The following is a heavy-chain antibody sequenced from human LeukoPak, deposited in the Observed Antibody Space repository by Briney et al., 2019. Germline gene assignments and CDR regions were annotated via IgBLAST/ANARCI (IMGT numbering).Heavy chain of an antibody. CDR3: STLTSRGLSDS. Sequence: GGSLRLSCAASGFTFTNAWMNWVRQAPGKGLEWVGRIKRKADGETIDYAAPVKGRFTFSRDDSKNMLYLQMNSLKSEDTAVYYCSTLTSRGLSDSWGQGTLVTVSS. J-gene: IGHJ4*02. CDR1: GFTFTNAW. D-gene: IGHD1-20*01. V-gene: IGHV3-15*07. CDR2: IKRKADGETI.